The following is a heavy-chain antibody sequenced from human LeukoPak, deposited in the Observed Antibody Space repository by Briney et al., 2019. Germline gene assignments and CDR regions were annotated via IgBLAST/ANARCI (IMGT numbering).Heavy chain of an antibody. J-gene: IGHJ6*03. D-gene: IGHD3-10*01. V-gene: IGHV3-30*02. CDR2: IRYDGSNK. Sequence: GGSLRLSCAASGFTFSSYWMSWVRQAPGKGLEWVAFIRYDGSNKYYADSVKGRFTISRDNSKNTLYLQMNSLRAGDTAVYYCARDRYYGSGSYYNSPNYYYMDVWGKGTTVTVSS. CDR1: GFTFSSYW. CDR3: ARDRYYGSGSYYNSPNYYYMDV.